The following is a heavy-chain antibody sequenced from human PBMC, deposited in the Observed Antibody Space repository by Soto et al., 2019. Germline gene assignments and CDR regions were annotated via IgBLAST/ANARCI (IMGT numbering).Heavy chain of an antibody. CDR3: ASRRYYYDSSGSVEY. Sequence: ASVKVSCKASAYTFTGYYMHWVRQAPGQGLEWMGWINPNSGGTNYAQKFQGRVTMTRDTSITTAYMELNRLTSDDTAVYYCASRRYYYDSSGSVEYWGQGTLVTVPS. CDR2: INPNSGGT. V-gene: IGHV1-2*02. D-gene: IGHD3-22*01. CDR1: AYTFTGYY. J-gene: IGHJ4*02.